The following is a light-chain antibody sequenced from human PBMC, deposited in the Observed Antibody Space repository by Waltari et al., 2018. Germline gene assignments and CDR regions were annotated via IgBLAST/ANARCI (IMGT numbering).Light chain of an antibody. V-gene: IGKV3-20*01. CDR3: QQYGNPPRT. Sequence: ETVLTQSPGTLSLSPGERATLPCRASQSVASRHLAWYQQKPGQAPRPLIYAAASRATGIPDRFSGSGSGTDFTLTITRLEPEDFAVYYCQQYGNPPRTFGQGTDVEIK. J-gene: IGKJ1*01. CDR1: QSVASRH. CDR2: AAA.